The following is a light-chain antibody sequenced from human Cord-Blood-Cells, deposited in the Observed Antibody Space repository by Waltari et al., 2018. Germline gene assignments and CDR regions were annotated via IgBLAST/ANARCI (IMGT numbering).Light chain of an antibody. CDR3: QQYDNLPYT. J-gene: IGKJ2*01. CDR2: DAS. V-gene: IGKV1-33*01. Sequence: IQVTKSLTPLSASAGDRVTFHCQASQDISNYLNWYQQKPGKAAKLLIYDASNLETGGPSRFSGSGSGTDFTFTISSLQPEDIATYYCQQYDNLPYTFGQGTKLEIK. CDR1: QDISNY.